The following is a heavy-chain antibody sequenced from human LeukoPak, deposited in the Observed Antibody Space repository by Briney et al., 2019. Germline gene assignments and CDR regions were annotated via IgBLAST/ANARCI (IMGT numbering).Heavy chain of an antibody. D-gene: IGHD2-15*01. V-gene: IGHV3-30*03. J-gene: IGHJ3*02. Sequence: GGSLRLSCAASGFTFSSYGMHWVRQAPGKGLEWVAVISYDGSNKYYADSVKGRFTISRDNSKNTLYLQMNSLRAEDTAAYYCAREGYCSGGSCPDAFDIWGQGTMVTVSS. CDR3: AREGYCSGGSCPDAFDI. CDR2: ISYDGSNK. CDR1: GFTFSSYG.